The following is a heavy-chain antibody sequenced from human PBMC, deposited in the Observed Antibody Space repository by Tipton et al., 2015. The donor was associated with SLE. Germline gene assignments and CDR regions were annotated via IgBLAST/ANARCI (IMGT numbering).Heavy chain of an antibody. CDR2: IYYSGST. J-gene: IGHJ4*02. V-gene: IGHV4-61*05. D-gene: IGHD1-1*01. Sequence: TLSLTCTVSGGSISSSSYYWGWIRQPPGKGLEWIGYIYYSGSTNYNPSLKSRVTISVDTSKNQFSLKLSSVTAADTAVYYCARAGGWGTDYWGQGTLVTVSS. CDR1: GGSISSSSYY. CDR3: ARAGGWGTDY.